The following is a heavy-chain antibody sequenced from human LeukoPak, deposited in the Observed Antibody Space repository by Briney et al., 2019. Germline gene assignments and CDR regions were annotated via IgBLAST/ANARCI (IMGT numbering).Heavy chain of an antibody. V-gene: IGHV3-30-3*01. CDR1: GFTFSSYA. Sequence: PGRSLRLSCAASGFTFSSYAMHWVRQAPGKGLEWVAVISYDGSNKYYADSVKGRFTISRDNSKNTLYLQMNSLRAEDTAVYYCARERSRGQQLWGKYYYYYGMDVWGQGTTVTVSS. D-gene: IGHD3-16*01. CDR3: ARERSRGQQLWGKYYYYYGMDV. CDR2: ISYDGSNK. J-gene: IGHJ6*02.